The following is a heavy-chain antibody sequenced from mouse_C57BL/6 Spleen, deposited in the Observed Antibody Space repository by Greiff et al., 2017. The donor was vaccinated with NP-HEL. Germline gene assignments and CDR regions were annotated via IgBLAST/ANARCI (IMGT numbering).Heavy chain of an antibody. D-gene: IGHD2-5*01. J-gene: IGHJ2*01. CDR2: IYPGSGST. Sequence: QVQLQQPGAELVKPGASVKMSCTASGYTFTSYWITWVKQRPGQGLEWIGDIYPGSGSTNYNEKFKSKATLTVDTSSSTAYMQLSSLTSEDSAVYYCARHYSNYVSDCWGKGTTLTVSS. CDR3: ARHYSNYVSDC. V-gene: IGHV1-55*01. CDR1: GYTFTSYW.